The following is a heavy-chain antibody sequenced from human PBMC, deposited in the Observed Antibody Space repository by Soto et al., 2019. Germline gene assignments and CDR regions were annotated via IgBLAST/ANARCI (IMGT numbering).Heavy chain of an antibody. D-gene: IGHD2-15*01. CDR1: GVSITSGSYS. CDR2: IYYSGST. CDR3: ARGWHGENFDY. V-gene: IGHV4-61*01. J-gene: IGHJ4*02. Sequence: SDTLSLTCTVYGVSITSGSYSLGWLRQPPGKGLEWIGYIYYSGSTNYNPSLKSRVTISVDTSKNQFSLKLSSVTAADTAVYYCARGWHGENFDYWGQGNLVTVSA.